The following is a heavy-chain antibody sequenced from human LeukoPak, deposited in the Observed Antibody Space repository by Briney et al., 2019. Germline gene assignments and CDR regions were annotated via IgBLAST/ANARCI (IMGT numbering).Heavy chain of an antibody. V-gene: IGHV4-59*01. D-gene: IGHD3-9*01. CDR1: GGSISSYY. Sequence: PSETLSLTCTVSGGSISSYYWSWIRQPPGKGLEWIGYIYYSGSTNYNPSLKSRVTISVDTSKNQFSLKLSSVTAADTAVYYCARLGSYYDILTGYYKSFDYWGQGTLVTVSS. J-gene: IGHJ4*02. CDR2: IYYSGST. CDR3: ARLGSYYDILTGYYKSFDY.